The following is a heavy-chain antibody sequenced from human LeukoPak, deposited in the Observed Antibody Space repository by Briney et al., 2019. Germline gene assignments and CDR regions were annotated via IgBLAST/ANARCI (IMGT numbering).Heavy chain of an antibody. CDR3: ARRREQVSFISRRKDQSFDY. J-gene: IGHJ4*02. D-gene: IGHD1-14*01. V-gene: IGHV3-7*01. CDR1: GFTFSTYW. CDR2: IKQDGSEK. Sequence: GGSLRLSCVASGFTFSTYWMSCVRPAPGKGLEWVANIKQDGSEKYYVDSVKGRFTISRDNAKNSLYLQMNSLRAEDTAVYYCARRREQVSFISRRKDQSFDYWGQGTLVTVSS.